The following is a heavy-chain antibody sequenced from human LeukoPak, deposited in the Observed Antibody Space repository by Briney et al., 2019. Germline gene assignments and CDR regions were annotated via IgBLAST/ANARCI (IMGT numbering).Heavy chain of an antibody. J-gene: IGHJ4*02. CDR1: GGSISSTSDY. CDR2: TYYSESP. V-gene: IGHV4-39*01. Sequence: PSETLSLTCTVSGGSISSTSDYWGWIRQPPGKGLEWIGSTYYSESPYYKSSLKSRVTISLDTSKNQFSLKLSSVTAADTAVYYCARADSSAYFYPLDYWGQGTLVTVSS. CDR3: ARADSSAYFYPLDY. D-gene: IGHD3-22*01.